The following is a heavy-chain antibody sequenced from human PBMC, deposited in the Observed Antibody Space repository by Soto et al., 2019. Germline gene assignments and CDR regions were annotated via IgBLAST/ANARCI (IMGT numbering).Heavy chain of an antibody. CDR2: IYNSGTT. Sequence: QVQLQESGPGLVKPSETLSLTCTVSGGSITRGGYYWSWIRQHPGKGLEWIGYIYNSGTTYYNPSLNSRVTISVDTSKNQFSLNLTSVTAAETAVYYCARDPAPWGQGTLVTVSS. V-gene: IGHV4-31*03. CDR3: ARDPAP. CDR1: GGSITRGGYY. J-gene: IGHJ5*02.